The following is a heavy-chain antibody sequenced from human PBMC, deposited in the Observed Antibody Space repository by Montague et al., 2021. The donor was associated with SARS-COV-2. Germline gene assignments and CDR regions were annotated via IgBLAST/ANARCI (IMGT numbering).Heavy chain of an antibody. CDR1: GGSISSYY. J-gene: IGHJ4*02. D-gene: IGHD3-9*01. CDR3: ARLGLRLFDWLLLGGWDFDD. CDR2: IYYSGST. Sequence: SETLSLTCTVSGGSISSYYWSWIRQPPGKGLEWIGYIYYSGSTNYNPSLKSRVTISVDTSKNQFSLKLSSVTAADTAVYYCARLGLRLFDWLLLGGWDFDDWGQGTLVTVSS. V-gene: IGHV4-59*08.